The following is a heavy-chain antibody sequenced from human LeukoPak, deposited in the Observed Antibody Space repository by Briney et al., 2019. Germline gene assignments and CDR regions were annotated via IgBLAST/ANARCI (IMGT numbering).Heavy chain of an antibody. Sequence: PGGSLRLSCAASGFTFSSYWMSWVRQTPGKGLEWVANIKQDGSEKYYVDSVKGRFTISRDNAKNSLYLQMNSLRAEDTALYYCAKDSEYGGNSDAFDIWGQGTMVTVSS. CDR3: AKDSEYGGNSDAFDI. J-gene: IGHJ3*02. CDR1: GFTFSSYW. V-gene: IGHV3-7*01. D-gene: IGHD4-23*01. CDR2: IKQDGSEK.